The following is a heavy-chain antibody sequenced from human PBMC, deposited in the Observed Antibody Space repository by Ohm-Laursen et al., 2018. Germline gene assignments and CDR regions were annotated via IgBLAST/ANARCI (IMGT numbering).Heavy chain of an antibody. V-gene: IGHV3-23*01. CDR2: ISGSGGST. J-gene: IGHJ4*02. D-gene: IGHD4-17*01. Sequence: SLRLSCSASGFTFSNYEVNWVRQAPGKGLEWVSSISGSGGSTYYADSVKGRFTISRDNSKNTLYLQMNGLRPEDTALYYCAKDREDPPTPANDYWGQGTLVTVSS. CDR1: GFTFSNYE. CDR3: AKDREDPPTPANDY.